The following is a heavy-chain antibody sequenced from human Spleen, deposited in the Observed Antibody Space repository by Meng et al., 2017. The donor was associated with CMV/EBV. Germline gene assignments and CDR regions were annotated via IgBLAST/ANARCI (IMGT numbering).Heavy chain of an antibody. V-gene: IGHV4-39*01. J-gene: IGHJ4*02. CDR3: AKQGYYGSGTYYLFDS. CDR2: IYHSRST. Sequence: GSISSRSHSWGWIRQPPGKGLEFIGSIYHSRSTYYNPSLEGRVTLSVDTSNNQFSLELTSVTAADTAVYYCAKQGYYGSGTYYLFDSWGQGLLVTVSS. D-gene: IGHD3-10*01. CDR1: GSISSRSHS.